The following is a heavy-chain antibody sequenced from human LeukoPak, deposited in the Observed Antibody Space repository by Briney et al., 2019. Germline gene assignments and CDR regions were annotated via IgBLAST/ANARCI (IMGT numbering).Heavy chain of an antibody. V-gene: IGHV1-18*01. CDR2: ISAYNGKT. J-gene: IGHJ6*03. Sequence: GASVKVSCKASGYSFTNYGISWIRQAPGQGLQWVGWISAYNGKTNHTQDLQGRVTLSTDTSTNTAYLELRGLKSDDTAVYYCARRSLTIVSVAPDHYSYMDVWGKGTSVTVSS. CDR3: ARRSLTIVSVAPDHYSYMDV. D-gene: IGHD3-16*02. CDR1: GYSFTNYG.